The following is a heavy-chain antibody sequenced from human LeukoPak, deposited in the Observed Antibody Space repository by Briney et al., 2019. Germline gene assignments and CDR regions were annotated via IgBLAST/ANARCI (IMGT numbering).Heavy chain of an antibody. CDR2: ISGSGGST. CDR3: AKDLNRYSSSWYHY. V-gene: IGHV3-23*01. CDR1: GFTFSSYA. Sequence: GGSLRLSCAASGFTFSSYAMSWVRQAPGKGLEWVSAISGSGGSTYYADSVKGRFTISRDNSKNTLYLQMNSLRAEDTAVYYCAKDLNRYSSSWYHYWGQGTLVTVSS. D-gene: IGHD6-13*01. J-gene: IGHJ4*02.